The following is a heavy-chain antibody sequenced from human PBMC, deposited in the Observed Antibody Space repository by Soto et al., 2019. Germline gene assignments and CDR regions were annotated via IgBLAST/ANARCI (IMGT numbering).Heavy chain of an antibody. Sequence: GGSLRLSCAASGFTFSSYGMHWVRQAPGKGLEWVAVIWYDGSNKYYADSVKGRFTISRDNSKNTLYLQMNSLRAEDTAVYYCARDSERQWLVGYFDYWGQGTLVTVSS. CDR3: ARDSERQWLVGYFDY. CDR1: GFTFSSYG. CDR2: IWYDGSNK. D-gene: IGHD6-19*01. J-gene: IGHJ4*02. V-gene: IGHV3-33*01.